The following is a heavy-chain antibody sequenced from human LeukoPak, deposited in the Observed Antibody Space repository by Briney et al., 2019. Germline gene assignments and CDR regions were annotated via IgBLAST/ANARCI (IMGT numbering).Heavy chain of an antibody. V-gene: IGHV3-30*03. J-gene: IGHJ3*02. CDR2: ISYDGSNK. D-gene: IGHD3-22*01. CDR1: GFTFSSYG. Sequence: GGSLRLSCAASGFTFSSYGMHWVRQAPGKGLEWVAVISYDGSNKYYADSVKGRFTISRDNSKNTLYLQMNSLRAEDTAVYYCALTMIVVVTQPRDAFDIWGQGTMVTASS. CDR3: ALTMIVVVTQPRDAFDI.